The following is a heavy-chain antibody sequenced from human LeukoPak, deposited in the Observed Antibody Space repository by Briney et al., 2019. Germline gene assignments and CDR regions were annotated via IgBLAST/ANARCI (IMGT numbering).Heavy chain of an antibody. CDR2: LYYTGST. CDR1: GGSISVSTYS. J-gene: IGHJ6*02. CDR3: VRLVITFGGGDLMDV. D-gene: IGHD3-16*01. Sequence: SETLSLTCTVSGGSISVSTYSWSWIRQRPGKGLEWIGTLYYTGSTYNNPSLKSRVTISVDTSKNQFSLKLSSVTAADTAVYYCVRLVITFGGGDLMDVWGQGTTVTVSS. V-gene: IGHV4-39*01.